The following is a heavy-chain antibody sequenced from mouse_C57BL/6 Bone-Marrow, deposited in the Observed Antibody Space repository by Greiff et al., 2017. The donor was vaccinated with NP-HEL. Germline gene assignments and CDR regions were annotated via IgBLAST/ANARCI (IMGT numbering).Heavy chain of an antibody. J-gene: IGHJ2*01. CDR1: GFSLTSYA. D-gene: IGHD1-1*01. V-gene: IGHV2-9-1*01. CDR2: IWTGGGT. Sequence: QVQLQQSGPGLVAPSQSLSITCTVSGFSLTSYAISWVRQPPGKGLEWLGVIWTGGGTNYNSALKSRLSISKDNSKSQVFLKMNSLQTDDTARYYCARKEGYYGRGYFDYWGQGTTLTVSS. CDR3: ARKEGYYGRGYFDY.